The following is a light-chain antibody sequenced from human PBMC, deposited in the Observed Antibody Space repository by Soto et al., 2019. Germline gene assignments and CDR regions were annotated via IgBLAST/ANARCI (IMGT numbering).Light chain of an antibody. CDR1: QSVSSY. V-gene: IGKV3-11*01. CDR3: QHRSNSST. CDR2: DAF. J-gene: IGKJ1*01. Sequence: EIVLTQSPATLSLSPGERATLSCRASQSVSSYLAWYQQKPGQAPRLLLYDAFNRTTGITTRFSGSGSGTDFTLSISRLAPEVFAVYYFQHRSNSSTFGQGTNVVIK.